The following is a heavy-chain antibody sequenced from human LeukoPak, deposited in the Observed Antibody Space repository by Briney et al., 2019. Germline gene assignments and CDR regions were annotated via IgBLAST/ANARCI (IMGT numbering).Heavy chain of an antibody. D-gene: IGHD1-26*01. Sequence: PGGSLRPSCAASGFTFSSYAMHWVRQAPGKGLEWVAVISYDGSNKYYADSVKGRFTISRDNAKNSLYLQMNSLRAEDTALYHCVRSSGVHYYYYMDVWGKGTTVTVSS. J-gene: IGHJ6*03. CDR3: VRSSGVHYYYYMDV. CDR2: ISYDGSNK. CDR1: GFTFSSYA. V-gene: IGHV3-30-3*01.